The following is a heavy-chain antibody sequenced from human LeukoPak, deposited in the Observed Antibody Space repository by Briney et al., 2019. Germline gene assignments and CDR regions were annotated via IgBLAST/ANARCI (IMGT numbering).Heavy chain of an antibody. CDR1: GGSFSCYY. Sequence: SGPLSPPFAVYGGSFSCYYWRWGRPPPGKGGEGVGEINHSGSSNYNRSLKSRVTITLETSKNQFSLNLSSVTAADTAVYCCARVRLHCSSTSCSYYYYYGMDVWGQGTTVTVPS. CDR2: INHSGSS. V-gene: IGHV4-34*01. CDR3: ARVRLHCSSTSCSYYYYYGMDV. J-gene: IGHJ6*02. D-gene: IGHD2-2*01.